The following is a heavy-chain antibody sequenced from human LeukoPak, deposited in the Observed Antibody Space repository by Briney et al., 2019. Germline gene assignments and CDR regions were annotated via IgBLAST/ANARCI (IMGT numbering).Heavy chain of an antibody. J-gene: IGHJ4*02. CDR1: GFTFSSYA. Sequence: PGGSLRLSCAASGFTFSSYAMSWVRQAPGKGLEWVSAISGSGGSTYYADSVKGRFTISRDNSKNTLYLQMNSLRAEDTAVYYCAKDRLGEVGATGSDYWGQGTLVTVSS. CDR2: ISGSGGST. CDR3: AKDRLGEVGATGSDY. V-gene: IGHV3-23*01. D-gene: IGHD3-16*01.